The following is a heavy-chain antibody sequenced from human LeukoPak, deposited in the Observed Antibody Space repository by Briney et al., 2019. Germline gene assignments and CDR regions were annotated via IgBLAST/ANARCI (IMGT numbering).Heavy chain of an antibody. CDR2: IKQDGSEK. CDR1: GFTFSSYW. V-gene: IGHV3-7*01. J-gene: IGHJ4*02. D-gene: IGHD4-23*01. Sequence: GGSLRLSCAASGFTFSSYWMSWVRQAPGKGLEWVVNIKQDGSEKYYVDSVKGRFTISRDNAKNSLYLQMNSLRAEDTAVYYCARDSQVTTVVTSGYWGQGTLVTVSS. CDR3: ARDSQVTTVVTSGY.